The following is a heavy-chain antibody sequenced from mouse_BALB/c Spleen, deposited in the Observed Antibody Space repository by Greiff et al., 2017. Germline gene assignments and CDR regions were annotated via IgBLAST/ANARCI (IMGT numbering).Heavy chain of an antibody. V-gene: IGHV5-12-2*01. D-gene: IGHD3-1*01. CDR1: GFTFSSYT. CDR3: ARRGYGYAMDY. Sequence: EVMLVESGGGLVQPGGSLKLSCAASGFTFSSYTMSWVRQTPEKRLEWVAYISNGGGSTYYPDTVKGRFTISRDNAKNTLYLQMSSLKSEDTAMYYCARRGYGYAMDYWGQGTSVTVSS. J-gene: IGHJ4*01. CDR2: ISNGGGST.